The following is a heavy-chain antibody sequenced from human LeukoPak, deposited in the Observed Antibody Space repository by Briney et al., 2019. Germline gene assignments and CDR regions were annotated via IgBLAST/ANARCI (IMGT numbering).Heavy chain of an antibody. CDR1: GFTFSSYW. D-gene: IGHD3-3*01. V-gene: IGHV3-7*01. CDR2: IKQDGSEK. Sequence: PGGSLRLSCAASGFTFSSYWMSWVRQAPGKGLEWVANIKQDGSEKYYVDSVKGRFTISRDNAKNSLYLQMNSLRAEDTAVYYCATYYDFWSGYYTEAFDIWGQGTMVTVSS. J-gene: IGHJ3*02. CDR3: ATYYDFWSGYYTEAFDI.